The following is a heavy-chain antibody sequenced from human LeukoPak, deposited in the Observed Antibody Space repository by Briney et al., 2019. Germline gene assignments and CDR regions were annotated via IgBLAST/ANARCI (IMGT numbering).Heavy chain of an antibody. Sequence: ASVKVSCKASGYTFTNYGISWVRQAPGQGLEWMGWISGYNGNTNYAQKLQGRVTMTTDTSTSTAYMELRSLRSDDTAVYYCARDPTPNYYYYGMDVWGQGTTVTVSS. CDR3: ARDPTPNYYYYGMDV. CDR1: GYTFTNYG. CDR2: ISGYNGNT. D-gene: IGHD2-15*01. J-gene: IGHJ6*02. V-gene: IGHV1-18*01.